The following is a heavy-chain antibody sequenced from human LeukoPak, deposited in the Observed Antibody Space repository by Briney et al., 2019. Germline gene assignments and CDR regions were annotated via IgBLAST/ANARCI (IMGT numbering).Heavy chain of an antibody. D-gene: IGHD3-22*01. CDR1: GYSISSGYY. V-gene: IGHV4-38-2*02. J-gene: IGHJ4*02. CDR2: IYHGGTT. CDR3: ASTPYYYDSSGYYGY. Sequence: TSETLSLTCTVSGYSISSGYYWGWIRPPPGKGLEWIGSIYHGGTTYYNPSLKSRVCMSVDTSKNQFSLKLSSVTAADTAVYYCASTPYYYDSSGYYGYWGQGTLVTVSS.